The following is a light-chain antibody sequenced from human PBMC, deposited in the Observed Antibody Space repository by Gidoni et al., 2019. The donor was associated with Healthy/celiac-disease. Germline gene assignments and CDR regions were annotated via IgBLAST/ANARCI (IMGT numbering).Light chain of an antibody. Sequence: SSELTQDPAVSVALGQTVRITCQGDSLRSSYASWYQQKPGQAPVLVIYGKNNRPSGIPDRFSGSSSGNTVSLTITGAQAEDEADYYCNSRDSSGNHLNWVFGGGTKLTVL. CDR2: GKN. V-gene: IGLV3-19*01. J-gene: IGLJ3*02. CDR3: NSRDSSGNHLNWV. CDR1: SLRSSY.